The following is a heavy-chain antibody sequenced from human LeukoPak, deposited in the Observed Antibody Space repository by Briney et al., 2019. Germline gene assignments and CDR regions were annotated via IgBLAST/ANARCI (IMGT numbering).Heavy chain of an antibody. D-gene: IGHD3-10*01. CDR3: ARDSVLLWFGGLPYYYYMDV. Sequence: ASVKVSCKASGYTFTGYYMHWMRQAPGQGLEWMGWINPNSGGTNYAQKFQGRVTMTRDKSIRTAYMELSRLRSDDTAVYYCARDSVLLWFGGLPYYYYMDVWGKGTTVTISS. CDR2: INPNSGGT. J-gene: IGHJ6*03. CDR1: GYTFTGYY. V-gene: IGHV1-2*02.